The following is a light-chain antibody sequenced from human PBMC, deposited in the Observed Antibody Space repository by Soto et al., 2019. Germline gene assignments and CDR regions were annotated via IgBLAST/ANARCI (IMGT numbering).Light chain of an antibody. CDR3: QHYNSYSEA. Sequence: IVMTQSPATLSVSPGERCTLCCRASQSVSSNFAWYQQKPGQAPRLLIYGASTRATGIPARFSGSRSGPEFTLTINSLQPDDFATYYCQHYNSYSEAFGQGTKVDIK. J-gene: IGKJ1*01. CDR2: GAS. V-gene: IGKV3-15*01. CDR1: QSVSSN.